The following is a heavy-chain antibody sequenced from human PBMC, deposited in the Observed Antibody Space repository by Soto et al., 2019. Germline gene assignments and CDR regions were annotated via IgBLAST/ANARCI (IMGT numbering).Heavy chain of an antibody. CDR3: ARKTLHYYYYGMDV. Sequence: GASVKVSCKASGYTFTSYDINWVLQATGQGLEWMGWMNPNSGNTGYAQKFQGRVTMTRNTSISTAYMELSSLRSEDTAVYYCARKTLHYYYYGMDVWGQGTTVTVSS. V-gene: IGHV1-8*01. CDR2: MNPNSGNT. J-gene: IGHJ6*02. CDR1: GYTFTSYD.